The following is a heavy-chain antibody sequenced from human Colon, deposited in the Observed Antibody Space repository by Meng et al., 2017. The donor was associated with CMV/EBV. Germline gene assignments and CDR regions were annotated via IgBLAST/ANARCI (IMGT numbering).Heavy chain of an antibody. V-gene: IGHV1-3*01. Sequence: QVQLVQSGAAVKKAGASVRVSCKASGYSFSNYVLHWVRQAPGQGLEWMGWISPGDDNGKYSQKFQGRVAITKDTSASTAYLDLSSLKSEDTAVYYCAITSLFDYWGQGTLVTVSS. CDR2: ISPGDDNG. CDR1: GYSFSNYV. J-gene: IGHJ4*02. CDR3: AITSLFDY.